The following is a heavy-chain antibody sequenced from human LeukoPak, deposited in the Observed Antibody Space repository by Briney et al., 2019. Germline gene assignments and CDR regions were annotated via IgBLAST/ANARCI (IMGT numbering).Heavy chain of an antibody. V-gene: IGHV4-38-2*02. CDR1: GYSFSSGHY. J-gene: IGHJ4*02. Sequence: NPSETLSLTCTVSGYSFSSGHYWGWIRPPPGKGLEWIGSIFHNGNTYYNPSLKSRVTLSVDTSMNQFSLKLSSVTGADTAVYYCAREDRYFDYWGQGTLVTVSS. CDR2: IFHNGNT. D-gene: IGHD3-22*01. CDR3: AREDRYFDY.